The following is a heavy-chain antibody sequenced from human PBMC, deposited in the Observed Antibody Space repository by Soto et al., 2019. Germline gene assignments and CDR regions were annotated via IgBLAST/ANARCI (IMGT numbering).Heavy chain of an antibody. V-gene: IGHV1-2*02. J-gene: IGHJ6*02. CDR1: GYSFSGYY. CDR3: ARSLTEGYCTITGCYTRPLYGMDV. CDR2: INPNSGGT. Sequence: ASVKVSCKASGYSFSGYYIHWLRQAPGQGLGWMEWINPNSGGTNYAQKFQGRVTVTRDTPTSTAYMELSRLTSDDTAVYYCARSLTEGYCTITGCYTRPLYGMDVWGQGTTVTVSS. D-gene: IGHD2-2*02.